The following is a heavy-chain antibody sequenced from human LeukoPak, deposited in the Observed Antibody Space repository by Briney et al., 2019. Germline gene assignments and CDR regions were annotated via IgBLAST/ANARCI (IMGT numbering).Heavy chain of an antibody. CDR2: VNHSGYT. CDR3: ARQLYGSDH. CDR1: GVSFSTYY. Sequence: SETLSLTSGVSGVSFSTYYWSWIRQSPEKGLEWIGEVNHSGYTNYNPSLKSRVTISVDTSKNQFSLKLSFVTAADTAVYYCARQLYGSDHWGQGTLVTVSS. V-gene: IGHV4-34*01. D-gene: IGHD4-17*01. J-gene: IGHJ4*02.